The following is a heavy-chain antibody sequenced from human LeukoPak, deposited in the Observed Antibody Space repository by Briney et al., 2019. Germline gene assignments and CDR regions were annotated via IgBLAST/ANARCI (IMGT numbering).Heavy chain of an antibody. J-gene: IGHJ5*02. CDR3: ARGQQQLDFNWFDP. Sequence: SETLSLTCAVYGGSFSGYYWSWIRQPPGKGLEWIGEINHSGSTNYNPSLKSRVTISVDTPKNQFSLKPSSVTAADTAVYYCARGQQQLDFNWFDPWGQGTLVTVSS. D-gene: IGHD6-13*01. CDR1: GGSFSGYY. CDR2: INHSGST. V-gene: IGHV4-34*01.